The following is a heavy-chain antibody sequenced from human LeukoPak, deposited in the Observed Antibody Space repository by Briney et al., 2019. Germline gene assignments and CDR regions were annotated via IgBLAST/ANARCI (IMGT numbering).Heavy chain of an antibody. D-gene: IGHD3-10*01. V-gene: IGHV3-30*18. CDR2: ISYDGSNK. Sequence: PGGSLRLSCAASGFTFSSYGMHWVRQAPGKGLERVAVISYDGSNKYYADPVKGRFTISRDNSKNTLYLQMNSLRAEDTAVYYCAKDLPNGSGFDPWGQGTLVTVSS. CDR1: GFTFSSYG. J-gene: IGHJ5*02. CDR3: AKDLPNGSGFDP.